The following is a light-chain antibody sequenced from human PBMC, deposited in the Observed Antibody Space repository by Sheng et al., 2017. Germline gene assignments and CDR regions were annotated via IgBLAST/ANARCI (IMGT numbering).Light chain of an antibody. Sequence: TVLTQSPGTLSVSPGQRATLSCRASQSVSNNLAWYQQKPGQAPRLLIYGASTRATGIPARFSGRGSGTDFTLTISSLQSEDFATYYCQQYNSYLWTFGQGTKVEIK. CDR3: QQYNSYLWT. J-gene: IGKJ1*01. V-gene: IGKV3-15*01. CDR1: QSVSNN. CDR2: GAS.